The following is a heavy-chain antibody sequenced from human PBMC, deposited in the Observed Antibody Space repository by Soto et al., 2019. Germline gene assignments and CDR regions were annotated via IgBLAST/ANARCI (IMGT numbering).Heavy chain of an antibody. CDR2: IYYSGST. D-gene: IGHD6-13*01. J-gene: IGHJ5*02. CDR3: ASSYSSSWYVGSLFDL. Sequence: SETLSLTCTVSGGSISSSGYYWGWIRQPPGKGLEWIGSIYYSGSTYYNPSLKSRVTISVDTSKNQFSLKLSSVTAADTAVYYCASSYSSSWYVGSLFDLSGQGSLVTGSS. CDR1: GGSISSSGYY. V-gene: IGHV4-39*01.